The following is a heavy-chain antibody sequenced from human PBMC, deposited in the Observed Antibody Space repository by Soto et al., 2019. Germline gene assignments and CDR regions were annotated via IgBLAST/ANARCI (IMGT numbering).Heavy chain of an antibody. CDR3: AKSTAVNSSSSDAFDI. V-gene: IGHV3-23*01. D-gene: IGHD6-6*01. J-gene: IGHJ3*02. Sequence: GGSLRLSCAASGFTFSSYAMSWVRQAPGKGLEWVSAISGSGGSTYYADSVKGRFTISRDNSKNTLYLQMNSLRAEDTAVYYCAKSTAVNSSSSDAFDIWGQGTMVTVSS. CDR1: GFTFSSYA. CDR2: ISGSGGST.